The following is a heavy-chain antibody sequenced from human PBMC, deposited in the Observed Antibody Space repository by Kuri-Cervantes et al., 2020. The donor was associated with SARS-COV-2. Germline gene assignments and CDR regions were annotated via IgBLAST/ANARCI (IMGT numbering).Heavy chain of an antibody. V-gene: IGHV4-59*01. CDR3: ARGVTIFGEDV. CDR1: GGSISSYY. J-gene: IGHJ6*02. D-gene: IGHD3-3*01. Sequence: ESLKISCTVSGGSISSYYWSWIRQPPGKGLEWIGYIYYSGSTNCNPSLKSRVTISVDTSKNQFSLKLSSVTAADTAVYYCARGVTIFGEDVWGQGTTVTVSS. CDR2: IYYSGST.